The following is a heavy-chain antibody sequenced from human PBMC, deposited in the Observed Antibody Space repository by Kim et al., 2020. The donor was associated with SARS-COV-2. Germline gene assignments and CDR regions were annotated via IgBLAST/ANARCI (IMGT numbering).Heavy chain of an antibody. CDR3: ARDSSGWYGGNYYYYGMDV. CDR2: IYSGGST. CDR1: GFTVSSNY. D-gene: IGHD6-19*01. Sequence: LSLTCAASGFTVSSNYMSWVRQAPGKGLEWVSVIYSGGSTYYADSVKGRFTISRDNSKNTLYLQMNSLRAEDTAVYYCARDSSGWYGGNYYYYGMDVWGQGTTVTVSS. V-gene: IGHV3-53*01. J-gene: IGHJ6*02.